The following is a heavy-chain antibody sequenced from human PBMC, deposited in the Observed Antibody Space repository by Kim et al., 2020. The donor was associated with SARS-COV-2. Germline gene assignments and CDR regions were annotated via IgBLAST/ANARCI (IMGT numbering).Heavy chain of an antibody. V-gene: IGHV1-69*13. J-gene: IGHJ3*02. Sequence: SVKVSCKASGGTFSSYAISWVRQAPGQGLEWMGGIIPIFGTANYAQKFQGRVTITADESTSTAYMELSSLRSEDTAVYYCARDRDGYNLYGAFDIWGQGTMVTVSS. CDR2: IIPIFGTA. CDR3: ARDRDGYNLYGAFDI. D-gene: IGHD5-12*01. CDR1: GGTFSSYA.